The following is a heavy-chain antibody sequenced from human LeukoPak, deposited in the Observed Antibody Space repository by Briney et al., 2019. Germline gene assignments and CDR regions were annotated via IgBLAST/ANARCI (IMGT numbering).Heavy chain of an antibody. D-gene: IGHD3-16*01. Sequence: SETLSLTCAVSGGSISSGGYSWSWLRQPPGKGLEWIGYIYYSGSTYYNPSLKSRVTISVDTSKNQFSLKLSSVTAADTAVYYCARASMMSDAFDIWGQGTMVTVSS. CDR1: GGSISSGGYS. V-gene: IGHV4-30-4*07. J-gene: IGHJ3*02. CDR3: ARASMMSDAFDI. CDR2: IYYSGST.